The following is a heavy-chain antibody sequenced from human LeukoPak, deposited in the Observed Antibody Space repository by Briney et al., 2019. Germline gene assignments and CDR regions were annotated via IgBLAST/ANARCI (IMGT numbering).Heavy chain of an antibody. CDR3: ARSGYTLANTPNRGGWFDP. CDR1: GGSFSGYY. D-gene: IGHD5-12*01. J-gene: IGHJ5*02. V-gene: IGHV4-34*01. CDR2: INHSGST. Sequence: SETLSLTCAVYGGSFSGYYWSWIRQPPGKGLEWIGEINHSGSTNYNPSLKSRVTISVDTSKNQFSLELSSVTAADTAVYYCARSGYTLANTPNRGGWFDPWGQGTLVTVSS.